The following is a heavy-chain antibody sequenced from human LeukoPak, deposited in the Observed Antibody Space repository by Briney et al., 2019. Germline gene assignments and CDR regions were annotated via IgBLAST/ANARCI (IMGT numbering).Heavy chain of an antibody. CDR1: GFTFSSYA. V-gene: IGHV3-23*01. D-gene: IGHD2-2*01. Sequence: PGGSLRLSCAASGFTFSSYAMSWVRQAPGKGLEWVSAISGSGGSTYYADSVKGRFTISRDNSKNTLYLQMNSLRAEDTAVYYCARVGDICSSTSCYAGGYWGQGTLVTVSS. CDR2: ISGSGGST. J-gene: IGHJ4*02. CDR3: ARVGDICSSTSCYAGGY.